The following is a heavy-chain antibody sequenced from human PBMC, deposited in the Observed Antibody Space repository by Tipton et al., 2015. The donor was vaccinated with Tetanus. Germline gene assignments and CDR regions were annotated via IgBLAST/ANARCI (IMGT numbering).Heavy chain of an antibody. J-gene: IGHJ6*03. D-gene: IGHD6-13*01. CDR1: GGSITSYY. CDR3: ARSEQQLVRGYYYYYYMDV. V-gene: IGHV4-59*12. Sequence: TLSLTCNVSGGSITSYYWSWIRQRPGRGLEWVGYVHYTGKDNYSPSLRSRVTPSVDTSKNQFSLKLSSVTAADTAVYYCARSEQQLVRGYYYYYYMDVWGKGTTVTVSS. CDR2: VHYTGKD.